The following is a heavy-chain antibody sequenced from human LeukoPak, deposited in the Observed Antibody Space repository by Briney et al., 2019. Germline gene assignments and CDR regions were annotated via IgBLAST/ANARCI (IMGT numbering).Heavy chain of an antibody. J-gene: IGHJ5*02. CDR2: IYHSGST. CDR1: GGSISSYY. D-gene: IGHD5-24*01. CDR3: ARGDDWFDP. Sequence: ETLSLTCTVSGGSISSYYWSWIRQPPGKGLEWIGYIYHSGSTYYNPSLKSRVTISVDRSKNRFSLKPSSVTAADTAMYYCARGDDWFDPWGQGTLVTVSS. V-gene: IGHV4-59*12.